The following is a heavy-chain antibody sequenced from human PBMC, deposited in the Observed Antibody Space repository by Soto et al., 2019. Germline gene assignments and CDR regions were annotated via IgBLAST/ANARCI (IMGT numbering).Heavy chain of an antibody. CDR1: SVPIREYS. J-gene: IGHJ5*02. V-gene: IGHV4-59*12. CDR3: ERGGSMIRGRKFFHA. CDR2: YFDGGRT. Sequence: PSGTXALACELSSVPIREYSFIGVRHSPGKGLEWIGNYFDGGRTMYNPSLKSRVTISVDASKNLFSLELSSVTAEDTSVYHCERGGSMIRGRKFFHAWGKGVPVTASS. D-gene: IGHD3-22*01.